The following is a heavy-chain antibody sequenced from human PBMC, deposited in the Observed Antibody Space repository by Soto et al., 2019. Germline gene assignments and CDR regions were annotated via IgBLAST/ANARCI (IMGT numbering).Heavy chain of an antibody. CDR1: RFTLTNSW. J-gene: IGHJ6*03. Sequence: GGSLRLSCAASRFTLTNSWMIWVRQAPGKGLECVANIKPDGSDKYYVDSEKGRFTISRDNAKNSLYLQMNGLRAEDTAVYYCARVDVKRTYYDILTGYSFGGNNYYYYMDVWGKGTTVTVSS. D-gene: IGHD3-9*01. CDR2: IKPDGSDK. CDR3: ARVDVKRTYYDILTGYSFGGNNYYYYMDV. V-gene: IGHV3-7*01.